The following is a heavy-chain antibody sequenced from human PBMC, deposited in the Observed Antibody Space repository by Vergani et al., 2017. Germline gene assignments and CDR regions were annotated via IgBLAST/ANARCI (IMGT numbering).Heavy chain of an antibody. CDR3: ARVMYRDEASTGYRLEGMDI. J-gene: IGHJ6*02. CDR2: IYSTGST. D-gene: IGHD3-9*01. Sequence: QVQLEESGPGLVKPSETLSLTCTVSGGSFNTYYWSWIRQSPGKGLEWIGDIYSTGSTNYNPSLNSRVPMSVDTSKNQFSLKLRAVTAADTAVYFCARVMYRDEASTGYRLEGMDIWGQGTTVTISS. CDR1: GGSFNTYY. V-gene: IGHV4-59*13.